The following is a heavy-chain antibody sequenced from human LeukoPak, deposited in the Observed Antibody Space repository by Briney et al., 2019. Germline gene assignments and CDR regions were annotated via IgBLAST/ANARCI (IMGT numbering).Heavy chain of an antibody. CDR1: GFTFSSYS. Sequence: GGSLRLSCAASGFTFSSYSMNWVRQAPGKGLEWVSYISSSSSTIYYADSVKGRFTISRDNAKNSLYLQMNSLRAEDTAVYYRARPSEALTFDYWGQGTLVTVSS. D-gene: IGHD1-26*01. CDR2: ISSSSSTI. J-gene: IGHJ4*02. V-gene: IGHV3-48*04. CDR3: ARPSEALTFDY.